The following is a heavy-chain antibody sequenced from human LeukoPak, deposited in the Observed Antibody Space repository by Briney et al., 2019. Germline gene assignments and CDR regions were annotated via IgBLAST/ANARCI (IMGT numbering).Heavy chain of an antibody. CDR3: ARVGVYCSGGSCSDDAFDI. V-gene: IGHV3-11*06. Sequence: GGSLRLSCAASGFTFSDYYMSWIRQAPGKGPEWVSYISSSSSYTNYADSVKGRFTISRDNAKNSLYLQMNSLRAEDTAVYYCARVGVYCSGGSCSDDAFDIWGQGTMVTVSS. J-gene: IGHJ3*02. D-gene: IGHD2-15*01. CDR1: GFTFSDYY. CDR2: ISSSSSYT.